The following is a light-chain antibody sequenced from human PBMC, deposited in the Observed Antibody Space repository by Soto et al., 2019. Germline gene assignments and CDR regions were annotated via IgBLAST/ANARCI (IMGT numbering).Light chain of an antibody. CDR3: QQYNNWTPIT. CDR2: GAS. J-gene: IGKJ5*01. Sequence: EIVMTQSPATLSVSPGERATLSCRASQSVSSNLAWYQQKPGQAPRLLIYGASTRATGIPARFSGSGSGTEFTLTISSLQSEAFAVYYCQQYNNWTPITFGHGTRLESK. CDR1: QSVSSN. V-gene: IGKV3-15*01.